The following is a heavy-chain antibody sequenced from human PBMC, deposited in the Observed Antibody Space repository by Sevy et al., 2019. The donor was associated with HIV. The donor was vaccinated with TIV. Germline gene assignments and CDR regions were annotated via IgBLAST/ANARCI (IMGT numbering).Heavy chain of an antibody. CDR3: ARETLSYYDFWSGYSGGIDY. Sequence: GGSLRLSCAASGVTFSSYAMHSVRQAPGKWLEWVAVISYDGSNKYYADSVKGRFTISRDNSKNTLYLQMNSLRAEDTAVYYCARETLSYYDFWSGYSGGIDYWGQGTLVTVSS. D-gene: IGHD3-3*01. CDR1: GVTFSSYA. J-gene: IGHJ4*02. V-gene: IGHV3-30-3*01. CDR2: ISYDGSNK.